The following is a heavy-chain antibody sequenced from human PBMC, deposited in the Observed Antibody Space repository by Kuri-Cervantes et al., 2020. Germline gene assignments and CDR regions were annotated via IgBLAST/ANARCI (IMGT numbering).Heavy chain of an antibody. Sequence: GSLRLSCAVYGGSFSGYYWSWIRQPPGKGLEWIGEINHSGSTNYNPSLKSRVTISVDTSKNQFSLKLSSVTAADTAMYYCARHLISGAAAGSIDSWGQGTLVTVSS. J-gene: IGHJ4*02. V-gene: IGHV4-34*01. CDR3: ARHLISGAAAGSIDS. D-gene: IGHD6-13*01. CDR2: INHSGST. CDR1: GGSFSGYY.